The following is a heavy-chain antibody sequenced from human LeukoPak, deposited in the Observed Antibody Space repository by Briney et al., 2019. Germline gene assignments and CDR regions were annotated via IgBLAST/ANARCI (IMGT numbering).Heavy chain of an antibody. J-gene: IGHJ3*02. Sequence: GGSLRLSCAASGFTFSSYGMHWVRQAPGKGLEWVAFIRYDGSNKYYADSVKGRFTISRDNSKNTLYLQMNSLRAEDTAVYYCAKRVVPASYGFDIWGQGTMVTVSS. D-gene: IGHD2-2*01. CDR2: IRYDGSNK. CDR3: AKRVVPASYGFDI. V-gene: IGHV3-30*02. CDR1: GFTFSSYG.